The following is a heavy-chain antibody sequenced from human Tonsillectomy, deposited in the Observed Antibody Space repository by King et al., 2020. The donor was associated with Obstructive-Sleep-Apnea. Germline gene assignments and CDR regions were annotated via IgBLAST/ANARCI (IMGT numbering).Heavy chain of an antibody. CDR1: GFTLSNYY. V-gene: IGHV1-46*01. CDR3: AREGGPISAPLKTFDY. Sequence: LQLVQSGTEVKEPGASVTISCKASGFTLSNYYMHWVRQAPGKGPEWMGALKSDSGETNHEQRFRGRVTMTRDTSSSTIYMELTRLTPDDTAVYYCAREGGPISAPLKTFDYWGQGSLVTVSS. J-gene: IGHJ4*02. D-gene: IGHD6-13*01. CDR2: LKSDSGET.